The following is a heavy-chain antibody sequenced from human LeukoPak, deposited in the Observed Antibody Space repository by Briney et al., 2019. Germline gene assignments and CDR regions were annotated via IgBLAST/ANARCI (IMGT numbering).Heavy chain of an antibody. CDR1: GYNFGAYD. V-gene: IGHV1-8*01. Sequence: GASVKVSCKASGYNFGAYDINWVRQATGQGLEWMGWMNPNSGNTGYAQKFQGRVVMTRTTSISTAYLELSSLRSEDTAVYYCMRAPTRYAPGSRWFDPWGQGTMVIVSS. J-gene: IGHJ5*02. CDR2: MNPNSGNT. D-gene: IGHD3-10*01. CDR3: MRAPTRYAPGSRWFDP.